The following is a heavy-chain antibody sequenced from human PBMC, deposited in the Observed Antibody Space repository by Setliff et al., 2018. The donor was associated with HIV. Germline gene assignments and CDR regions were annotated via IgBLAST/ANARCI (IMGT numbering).Heavy chain of an antibody. J-gene: IGHJ4*02. CDR1: GGSITSGDYY. CDR3: AQLGMVDDFDY. D-gene: IGHD1-1*01. CDR2: IYYSGST. V-gene: IGHV4-61*03. Sequence: SETLSLTCTVSGGSITSGDYYWSWIRQPPGKGLEWIGYIYYSGSTNYNPSLKSRVTISVDTSKNHFSLKLRSVTAADTAVYYCAQLGMVDDFDYWGQGTLVTVSS.